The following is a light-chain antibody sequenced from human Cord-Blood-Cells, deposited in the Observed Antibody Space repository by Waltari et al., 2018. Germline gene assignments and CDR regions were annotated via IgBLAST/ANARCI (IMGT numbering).Light chain of an antibody. CDR1: QSLLHSNGYIY. CDR3: MQALQTIT. Sequence: DIVMTQSPLSLPVTPGEPASISCRSSQSLLHSNGYIYLDWYLQKPGQSPQLLIYLGSNRAAGVPDRFSGSGSGTDFTLKSSRVEAEDVGVYYCMQALQTITFGQGTRLEIK. CDR2: LGS. V-gene: IGKV2-28*01. J-gene: IGKJ5*01.